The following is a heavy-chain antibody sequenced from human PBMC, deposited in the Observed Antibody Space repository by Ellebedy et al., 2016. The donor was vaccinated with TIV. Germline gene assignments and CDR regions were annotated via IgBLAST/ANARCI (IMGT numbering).Heavy chain of an antibody. V-gene: IGHV5-51*01. CDR2: IYPGNSDT. Sequence: PGGSLRLSCKASGYTFINYWIGRVRQMPGKGLEWMGIIYPGNSDTTYSPSFQGQVTISADKSISTAYLQWSSLEASDTAIYYCARRGYYYGLDVWGLGTAVTVSS. CDR1: GYTFINYW. CDR3: ARRGYYYGLDV. J-gene: IGHJ6*02.